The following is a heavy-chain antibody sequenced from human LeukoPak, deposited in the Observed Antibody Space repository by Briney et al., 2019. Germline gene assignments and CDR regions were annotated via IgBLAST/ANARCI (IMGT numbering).Heavy chain of an antibody. D-gene: IGHD6-19*01. CDR2: ISAYNGNT. Sequence: GASVKVSCKASGYTFTSYGISWVRQAPGQGLEWMGWISAYNGNTNYAQKLQGRVTMTTDTSTSTAYMELRSLRSDDTAVYYCARDLAVAGLTDPFDYWGQGTLVTVSS. CDR3: ARDLAVAGLTDPFDY. J-gene: IGHJ4*02. V-gene: IGHV1-18*01. CDR1: GYTFTSYG.